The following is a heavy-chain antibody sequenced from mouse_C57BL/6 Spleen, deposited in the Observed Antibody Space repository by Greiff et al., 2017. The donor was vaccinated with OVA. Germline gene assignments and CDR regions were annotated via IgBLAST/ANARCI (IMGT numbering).Heavy chain of an antibody. CDR3: TRREGIYYEYDGDAMDY. CDR1: GFTFSDAW. CDR2: IRNKANNHAT. J-gene: IGHJ4*01. V-gene: IGHV6-6*01. D-gene: IGHD2-4*01. Sequence: EVMLVESGGGLVQPGGSMKLSCAASGFTFSDAWMDWVRQSPEKGLEWVAEIRNKANNHATYYAESVKGRFTISRDDPKSSVYLQMRSLRAENTGIYYCTRREGIYYEYDGDAMDYWGQGTSVTVSS.